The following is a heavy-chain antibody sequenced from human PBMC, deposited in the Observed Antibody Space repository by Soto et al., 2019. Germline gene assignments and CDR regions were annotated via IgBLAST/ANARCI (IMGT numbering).Heavy chain of an antibody. V-gene: IGHV3-33*01. CDR1: GFTFSSYG. CDR3: ARVPLRGSSGYYYFDY. J-gene: IGHJ4*02. D-gene: IGHD3-22*01. CDR2: IWYDGSNK. Sequence: GGSLRLSCAASGFTFSSYGMHWVRQAPGKGLEWVAGIWYDGSNKYYAESVKGGFTISRDNSKNTLYLQMNSLRAEDTALYYCARVPLRGSSGYYYFDYWGQGTLVTVSS.